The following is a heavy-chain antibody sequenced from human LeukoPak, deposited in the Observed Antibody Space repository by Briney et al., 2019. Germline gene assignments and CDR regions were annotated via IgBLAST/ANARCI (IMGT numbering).Heavy chain of an antibody. CDR3: ARQAVARPFHL. CDR1: GFTFTTYW. CDR2: IKQDGTEK. J-gene: IGHJ3*01. Sequence: PGGSLRLSCAASGFTFTTYWMTWVRQAPGKGLEWVANIKQDGTEKYYVDSVKGRFTISRDNAKNSLYLQMNSLRAGDTAVYYCARQAVARPFHLWGQGTMVAVSS. V-gene: IGHV3-7*01.